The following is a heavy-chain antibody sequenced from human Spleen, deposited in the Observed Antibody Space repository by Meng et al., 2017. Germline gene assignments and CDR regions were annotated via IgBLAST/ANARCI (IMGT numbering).Heavy chain of an antibody. CDR3: ARHGGSGALDY. CDR2: ISYSGST. D-gene: IGHD1-26*01. CDR1: GGSISTYH. Sequence: VQLQQSGPGLGKPSETLYLTCPVSGGSISTYHWSWIRQPPRKGLEWSGYISYSGSTNYNPSLKSRVTISVDTSKNQFSLKLNSVTAADTAVYYCARHGGSGALDYWGQGTLVTVSS. V-gene: IGHV4-59*08. J-gene: IGHJ4*02.